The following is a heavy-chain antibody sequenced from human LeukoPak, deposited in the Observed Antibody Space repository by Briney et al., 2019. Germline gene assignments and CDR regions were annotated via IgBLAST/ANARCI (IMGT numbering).Heavy chain of an antibody. CDR1: GFTFSNAW. J-gene: IGHJ4*02. Sequence: GGSLRLSCAASGFTFSNAWMSWVRPAPGKGLEWVCRIKSKTDGGTTDYAARVKGRFTISRDDSKTTLYLQMNSLKTEDTAVYYCTTDDRYYDSSGLALDYWGQGTLVTVSS. V-gene: IGHV3-15*01. CDR3: TTDDRYYDSSGLALDY. CDR2: IKSKTDGGTT. D-gene: IGHD3-22*01.